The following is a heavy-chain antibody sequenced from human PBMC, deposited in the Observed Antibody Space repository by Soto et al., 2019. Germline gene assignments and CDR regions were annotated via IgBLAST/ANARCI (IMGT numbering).Heavy chain of an antibody. J-gene: IGHJ6*02. D-gene: IGHD3-9*01. CDR1: GYSFTNND. CDR3: AREGTRYYDILTGYYNVVNYGMDV. CDR2: IIPIFGTA. V-gene: IGHV1-69*13. Sequence: SVKVSCKASGYSFTNNDVSWVRQATGQGLEWMGGIIPIFGTANYAQKFQGRVTITADESTSTAYMELSSLRSEDTAVYYCAREGTRYYDILTGYYNVVNYGMDVWGQGTTVTVSS.